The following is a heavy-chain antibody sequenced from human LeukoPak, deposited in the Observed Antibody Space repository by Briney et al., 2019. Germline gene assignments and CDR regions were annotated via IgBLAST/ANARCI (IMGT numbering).Heavy chain of an antibody. CDR3: ARDQPRRITIFGVYWFDP. Sequence: ASVKVSCKASGYTFTSYYVHWVRQAPGQGLEWMGIINPSGGSTSYAQKFQGRVTMTRDTSTSTVYMELSSLRSEDTAVYYCARDQPRRITIFGVYWFDPWGQGTLVTVSS. D-gene: IGHD3-3*01. J-gene: IGHJ5*02. V-gene: IGHV1-46*01. CDR1: GYTFTSYY. CDR2: INPSGGST.